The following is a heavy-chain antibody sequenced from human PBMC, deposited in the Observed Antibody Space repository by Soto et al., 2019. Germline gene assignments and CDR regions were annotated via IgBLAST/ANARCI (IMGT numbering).Heavy chain of an antibody. J-gene: IGHJ6*02. CDR1: GYSFTTYW. D-gene: IGHD1-26*01. CDR3: ARLEKWYYNYYGLDV. CDR2: IDPGDSST. Sequence: GESLKISCQGSGYSFTTYWISWVRQMPGKGLEWMGKIDPGDSSTNYSPSFRGHITISVDRAINTAHLQFSSLKAADTAVYYCARLEKWYYNYYGLDVWGQGTMVTVSS. V-gene: IGHV5-10-1*01.